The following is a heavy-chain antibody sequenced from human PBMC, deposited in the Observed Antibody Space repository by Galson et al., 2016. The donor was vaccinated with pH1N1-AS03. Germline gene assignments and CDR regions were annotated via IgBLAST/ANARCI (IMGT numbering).Heavy chain of an antibody. V-gene: IGHV2-5*02. CDR2: LYWDDDQ. J-gene: IGHJ4*02. D-gene: IGHD3-10*01. CDR1: GFSLTTSGVG. Sequence: PALVKPTQTHTLTCTFSGFSLTTSGVGVAWIRQPPGKALEWLALLYWDDDQRYSPSLKSRLTITKDTSKNQVVLTLTNMDPVYTATYYCAHSVITTVREPSYYFESWGQGTLVTVSS. CDR3: AHSVITTVREPSYYFES.